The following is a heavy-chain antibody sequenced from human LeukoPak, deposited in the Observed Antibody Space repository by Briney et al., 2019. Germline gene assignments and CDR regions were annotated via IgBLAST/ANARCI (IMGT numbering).Heavy chain of an antibody. J-gene: IGHJ5*02. CDR2: INPNSGGT. Sequence: ASVKVSSKASGYTFTGYYMHWVRQAPGQGLEWMGWINPNSGGTNYAQKFQGRVTMTRDTSVSTAYMELSRLRSDDTAVYYCARDSSSWGSLNWFDPWGQGTLVTVSS. CDR1: GYTFTGYY. CDR3: ARDSSSWGSLNWFDP. V-gene: IGHV1-2*02. D-gene: IGHD6-13*01.